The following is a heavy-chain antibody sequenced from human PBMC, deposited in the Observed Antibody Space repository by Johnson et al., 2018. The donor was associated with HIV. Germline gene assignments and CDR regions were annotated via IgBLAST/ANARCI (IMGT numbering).Heavy chain of an antibody. CDR3: ASPTSGYSGVKAFDI. CDR1: GFSVSDSY. V-gene: IGHV3-11*04. J-gene: IGHJ3*02. Sequence: QVQLVESGGGLVKPGGSLRLSCAASGFSVSDSYMSWVRQAPGKGLEWISYISSSGTTIYYAESVKGRVTISRDNAKNSLYLQMNSLRAEDSAVYYCASPTSGYSGVKAFDIWGHGTMVTVSS. CDR2: ISSSGTTI. D-gene: IGHD3-22*01.